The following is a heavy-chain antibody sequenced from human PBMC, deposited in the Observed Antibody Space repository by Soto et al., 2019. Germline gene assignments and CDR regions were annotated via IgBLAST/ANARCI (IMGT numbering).Heavy chain of an antibody. J-gene: IGHJ6*02. CDR1: GNSITSYY. D-gene: IGHD2-21*02. V-gene: IGHV4-59*01. CDR3: ARVLGGDPFYGMDV. CDR2: IHHAGST. Sequence: PSETLSLTCTVSGNSITSYYWSWIRQPPGKGLEWIGYIHHAGSTNYNPSLKSRVTVSEDTSKNQLSLKLTSVTAADTAVYYCARVLGGDPFYGMDVWGQGXTVTVSS.